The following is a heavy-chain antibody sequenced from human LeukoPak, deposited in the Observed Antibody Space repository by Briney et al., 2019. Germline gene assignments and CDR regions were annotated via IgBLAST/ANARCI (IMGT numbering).Heavy chain of an antibody. CDR2: TYYSSKWNN. V-gene: IGHV6-1*01. CDR3: ARAFRGVTGFDAFDI. Sequence: SQTLSHTCVISLDSLSSNSAASNCTRQSPSRGLEWLRRTYYSSKWNNDYEVSVKSRITVNPDTSKNQFSMQLNSLTPEDTAVYYCARAFRGVTGFDAFDIWGQGTMVTVSS. J-gene: IGHJ3*02. CDR1: LDSLSSNSAA. D-gene: IGHD3-10*01.